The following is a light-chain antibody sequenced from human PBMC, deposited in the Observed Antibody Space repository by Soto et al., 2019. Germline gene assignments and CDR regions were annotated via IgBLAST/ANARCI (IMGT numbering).Light chain of an antibody. CDR1: QSVRSS. Sequence: DIVMTQSPGTLSVSPGERATLFCRASQSVRSSLAWYQQKPGQAHRLFIYDASTRATGIPARFSGRGSGTEFTLTISSLQSEEFAIYYCQQYGGVPYTFGQGTKVDIK. V-gene: IGKV3-15*01. J-gene: IGKJ2*01. CDR3: QQYGGVPYT. CDR2: DAS.